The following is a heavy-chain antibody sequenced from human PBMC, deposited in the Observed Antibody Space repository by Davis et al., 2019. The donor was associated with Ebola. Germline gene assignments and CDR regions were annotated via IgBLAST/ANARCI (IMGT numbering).Heavy chain of an antibody. J-gene: IGHJ2*01. CDR1: GFSFSTPA. Sequence: GESLKISCAASGFSFSTPAMHWVRQVPGKGLEFVSGITGNGGFTYYADSVKGRFTISRDNSNNTLYLQVGSVRAEDMAVYYCARAPRENYYDLYFDLWGRGTRVTVSS. V-gene: IGHV3-64*02. D-gene: IGHD3-22*01. CDR3: ARAPRENYYDLYFDL. CDR2: ITGNGGFT.